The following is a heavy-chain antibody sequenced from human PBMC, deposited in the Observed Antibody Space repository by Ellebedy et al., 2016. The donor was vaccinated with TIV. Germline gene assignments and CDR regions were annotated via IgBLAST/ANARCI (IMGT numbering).Heavy chain of an antibody. CDR2: ISTYNGKT. CDR1: GYTFTSYG. CDR3: ARDMPDSSGSAFHY. V-gene: IGHV1-18*01. J-gene: IGHJ1*01. Sequence: AASVKVSCKASGYTFTSYGISWVRQAPGQGLEWMGWISTYNGKTKFEQKFQGRVNMTTDPSTTTAFLELRSLRSDDTAVYYCARDMPDSSGSAFHYWGQGTQVTVSS. D-gene: IGHD3-22*01.